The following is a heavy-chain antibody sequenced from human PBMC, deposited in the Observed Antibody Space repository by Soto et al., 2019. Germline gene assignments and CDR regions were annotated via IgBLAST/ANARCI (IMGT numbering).Heavy chain of an antibody. J-gene: IGHJ4*02. V-gene: IGHV3-11*01. CDR1: GFTFSDYY. Sequence: GGSLRLSCAASGFTFSDYYMSWIRRAPGKGLEWVSYIRNSGSTIYYTDSVKARFTISRDNAKNSLYLQMNSLRAEDTAVYYCAGSSISPYHFDYWGQGTPVTVSS. CDR2: IRNSGSTI. D-gene: IGHD6-13*01. CDR3: AGSSISPYHFDY.